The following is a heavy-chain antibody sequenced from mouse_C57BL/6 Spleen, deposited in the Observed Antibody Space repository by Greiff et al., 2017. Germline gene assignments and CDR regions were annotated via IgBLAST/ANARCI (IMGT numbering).Heavy chain of an antibody. J-gene: IGHJ2*01. D-gene: IGHD6-5*01. CDR3: ARSPNFFDY. V-gene: IGHV1-69*01. Sequence: QVQLQQPGAELVMPGASVKLSCKASGYTFTSYWMHWVKQRPGQGLEWIGEIDPSDSYTNYNQKFKGKSTLTVDKSSGTASMQLRSLPSEDSAVYYGARSPNFFDYWGQGTTLTVSS. CDR1: GYTFTSYW. CDR2: IDPSDSYT.